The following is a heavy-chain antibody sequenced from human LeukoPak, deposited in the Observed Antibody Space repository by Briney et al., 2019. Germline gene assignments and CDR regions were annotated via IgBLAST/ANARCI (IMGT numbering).Heavy chain of an antibody. CDR2: ISGYNGNT. J-gene: IGHJ3*02. CDR1: GYTFTGYY. CDR3: ARDSGYQLLSAFDI. Sequence: ASVKVSCKASGYTFTGYYMHWVRQAPGQGLEWMGWISGYNGNTNYAQKLQGRVTMTTDTSTSTAYMELRSLRSDDTAVYYCARDSGYQLLSAFDIWGQGTMVTVPS. D-gene: IGHD2-2*01. V-gene: IGHV1-18*04.